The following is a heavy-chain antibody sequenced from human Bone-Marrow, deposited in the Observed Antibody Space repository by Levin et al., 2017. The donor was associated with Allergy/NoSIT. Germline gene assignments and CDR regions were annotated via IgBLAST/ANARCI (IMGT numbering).Heavy chain of an antibody. J-gene: IGHJ6*02. Sequence: ASVKVSCKASDYTFINYGISWVRQAPGQGLEWMGWISVYNGNTNYAQKFQGRVTMTTDTSTSTAYMALRSLRSDDTAVYYCARDTFITGTMGYYGMDVWGQGTTVAVSS. CDR1: DYTFINYG. D-gene: IGHD1-7*01. V-gene: IGHV1-18*01. CDR3: ARDTFITGTMGYYGMDV. CDR2: ISVYNGNT.